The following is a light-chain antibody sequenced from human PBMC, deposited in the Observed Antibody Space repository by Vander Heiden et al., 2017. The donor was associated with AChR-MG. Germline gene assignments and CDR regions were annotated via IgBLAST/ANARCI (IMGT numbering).Light chain of an antibody. CDR3: QQYYSIPQT. CDR1: QSVLYSSKNKNY. J-gene: IGKJ1*01. Sequence: DIVMTQSPDSLAVSLGERDTINCKSSQSVLYSSKNKNYLAWYQQKPGQPPKLLIYWASTRESGVPDRFSGSGSGTDFTLTISSLQAEDVAVYYCQQYYSIPQTFGQGTKVEIK. CDR2: WAS. V-gene: IGKV4-1*01.